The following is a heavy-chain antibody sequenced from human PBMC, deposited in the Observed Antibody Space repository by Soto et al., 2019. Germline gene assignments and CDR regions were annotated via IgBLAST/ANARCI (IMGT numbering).Heavy chain of an antibody. J-gene: IGHJ3*02. V-gene: IGHV6-1*01. D-gene: IGHD2-2*01. CDR2: TYYRSKWYN. CDR3: ERAPIYCSSTSCYAFDI. CDR1: GDSVSSNSAA. Sequence: SQTLSLTCAISGDSVSSNSAAWNWIRQSPSRGLEWLGRTYYRSKWYNDYAVSVKSRITINPDTSKNQFSLQLNSVTPEDTAVYYCERAPIYCSSTSCYAFDIWGQGTMVTVS.